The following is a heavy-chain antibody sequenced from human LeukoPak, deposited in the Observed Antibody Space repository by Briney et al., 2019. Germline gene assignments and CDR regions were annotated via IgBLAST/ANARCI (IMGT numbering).Heavy chain of an antibody. CDR3: AREREDIVIVPATIAGAANWFDP. D-gene: IGHD2-2*01. Sequence: ASVKVSCKASGYTFTSYDINWVRQATGQGLEWIGWMNPNSGNTGYAQKYQGRATMTRNSTISTAYMELSSLRSEDTAVYYCAREREDIVIVPATIAGAANWFDPWGQGTLVTVPS. CDR1: GYTFTSYD. V-gene: IGHV1-8*01. J-gene: IGHJ5*02. CDR2: MNPNSGNT.